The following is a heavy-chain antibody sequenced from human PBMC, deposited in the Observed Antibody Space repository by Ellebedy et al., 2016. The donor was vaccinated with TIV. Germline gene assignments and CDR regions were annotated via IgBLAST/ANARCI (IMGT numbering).Heavy chain of an antibody. D-gene: IGHD6-13*01. V-gene: IGHV3-11*01. J-gene: IGHJ4*02. CDR3: ARGFSSAWYWDN. CDR1: GFTFSDYY. Sequence: GGSLRPSXAASGFTFSDYYMSWIRQAPGKGLEWVSYIFSSGSPIYYADSVKGRFIISRDNAKNSPYLQMNSLRAEDTAIYYCARGFSSAWYWDNWGQGTLVTVSS. CDR2: IFSSGSPI.